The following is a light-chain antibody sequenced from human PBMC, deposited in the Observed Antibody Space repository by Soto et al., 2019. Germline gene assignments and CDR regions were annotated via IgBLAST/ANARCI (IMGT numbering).Light chain of an antibody. CDR2: GAS. Sequence: EIVMTQSPAILSVSPGDRVTLSCRASQSVGYNLAWYQQKPGRAPRLLIHGASTWATGIPARFSGSGSGTEFTLTITSLQSEDFAVYYCQQYNDWPLSFGGGTKVGIK. V-gene: IGKV3-15*01. CDR3: QQYNDWPLS. CDR1: QSVGYN. J-gene: IGKJ4*01.